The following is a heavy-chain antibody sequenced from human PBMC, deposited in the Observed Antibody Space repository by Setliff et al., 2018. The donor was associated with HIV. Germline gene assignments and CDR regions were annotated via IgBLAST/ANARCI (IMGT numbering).Heavy chain of an antibody. Sequence: GGSLRLSCAASGFTFVNHDIEWVRQAPGKGLEWVSHIGTAGDTYYLDFVKGRFTISRDNAKNSLYLQMNSLRAEDTAVYYCARPYYYDSSGSLRYFDYWGQGTLVTVSS. V-gene: IGHV3-13*01. J-gene: IGHJ4*02. D-gene: IGHD3-22*01. CDR2: IGTAGDT. CDR3: ARPYYYDSSGSLRYFDY. CDR1: GFTFVNHD.